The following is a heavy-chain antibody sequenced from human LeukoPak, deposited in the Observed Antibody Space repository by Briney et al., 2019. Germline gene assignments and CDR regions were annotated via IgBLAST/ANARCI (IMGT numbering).Heavy chain of an antibody. V-gene: IGHV4-34*01. J-gene: IGHJ6*02. CDR3: ARRPPASYYYGMDV. CDR2: INHSGST. Sequence: SETLSLTCAVYGVSFSGYYWSWTRQPPGKGLEWIGEINHSGSTNYNPSLKSRVTISVDTSKNQFSLKLSSVTAADTAVYYCARRPPASYYYGMDVWGQGTTVTVSS. CDR1: GVSFSGYY.